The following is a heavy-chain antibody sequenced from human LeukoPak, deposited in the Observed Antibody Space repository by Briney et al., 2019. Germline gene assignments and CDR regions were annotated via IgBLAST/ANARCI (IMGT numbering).Heavy chain of an antibody. D-gene: IGHD5-18*01. CDR2: INYSGST. J-gene: IGHJ6*02. Sequence: SETLSLTCTVSGGSISSYYWSWIRQPPGKGLEWIGYINYSGSTNYNPSLKSRVTISVDTSKNQFSLKLSSVTAADTAVYYCARAFVDTAMGHYYYYGMDVWGQGTTVTVSS. CDR1: GGSISSYY. CDR3: ARAFVDTAMGHYYYYGMDV. V-gene: IGHV4-59*01.